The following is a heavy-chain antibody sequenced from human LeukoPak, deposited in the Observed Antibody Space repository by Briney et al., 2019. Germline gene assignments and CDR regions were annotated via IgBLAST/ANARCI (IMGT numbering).Heavy chain of an antibody. CDR2: LYSSGNP. Sequence: GGSLRLSCAVSGVTVNDNLISWVRQAPGKGLEWLSVLYSSGNPFYADSVKGRFSTYRDNSKNTVYLQMNSLRVKDTAVYYCVREGNWAYWGQGTLVTVSS. V-gene: IGHV3-53*01. CDR1: GVTVNDNL. J-gene: IGHJ4*02. CDR3: VREGNWAY. D-gene: IGHD1-1*01.